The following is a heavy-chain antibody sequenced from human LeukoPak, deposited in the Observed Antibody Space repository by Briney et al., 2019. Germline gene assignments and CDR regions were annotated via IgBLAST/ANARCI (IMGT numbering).Heavy chain of an antibody. D-gene: IGHD3-10*01. Sequence: PGGSLRLSCAASGFTVSSNYMSWVRQAPGKGLEWVSVIYSGGSTYYADSVKGRFTISRDNSKNTVSLQMKNLRAEDTAVYYCAKSDCGSDGCKLLNYWGQGTLVIASS. CDR1: GFTVSSNY. J-gene: IGHJ4*02. CDR3: AKSDCGSDGCKLLNY. V-gene: IGHV3-66*01. CDR2: IYSGGST.